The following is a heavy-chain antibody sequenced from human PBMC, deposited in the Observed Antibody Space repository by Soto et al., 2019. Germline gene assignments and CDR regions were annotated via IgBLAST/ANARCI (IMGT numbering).Heavy chain of an antibody. D-gene: IGHD2-21*02. CDR2: VIPSFGTA. CDR1: GGTFISYA. J-gene: IGHJ6*02. Sequence: SGKVSYKASGGTFISYAISWVRQAPGQGLEWIGGVIPSFGTANYAQKFQGRVTITGDESTSTAYMELSSLRSEDTAVYYCARDLGGNSGYYYHYGRYXWGQGTTYTVS. V-gene: IGHV1-69*13. CDR3: ARDLGGNSGYYYHYGRYX.